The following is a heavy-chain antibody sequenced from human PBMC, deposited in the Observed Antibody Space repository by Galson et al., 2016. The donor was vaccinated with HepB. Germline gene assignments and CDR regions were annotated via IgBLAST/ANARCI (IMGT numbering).Heavy chain of an antibody. Sequence: SLRLSCAASGFTFSSHSMTWVRQALGKGLEWVSCISGSGGSTYYADSVKGRVTISRDNSKNTVYLQMNSLRAEDTATYYCSTWGFTLGIDHWGRGIQVTVSS. CDR2: ISGSGGST. D-gene: IGHD3-16*01. J-gene: IGHJ4*02. V-gene: IGHV3-23*01. CDR1: GFTFSSHS. CDR3: STWGFTLGIDH.